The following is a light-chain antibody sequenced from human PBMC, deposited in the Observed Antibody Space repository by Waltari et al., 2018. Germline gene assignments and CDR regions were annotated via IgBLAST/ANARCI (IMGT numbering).Light chain of an antibody. CDR1: QSVSSY. Sequence: EIVLTQSPGTLSLSPGERATLSCRASQSVSSYLAWYQQRPGQAPRLLIYAASSRATGIPDKFSGSGSGTDCTLTISRVEPEDFAMYYCQQYGSSPRTFGQGTKLEI. CDR3: QQYGSSPRT. V-gene: IGKV3-20*01. J-gene: IGKJ2*01. CDR2: AAS.